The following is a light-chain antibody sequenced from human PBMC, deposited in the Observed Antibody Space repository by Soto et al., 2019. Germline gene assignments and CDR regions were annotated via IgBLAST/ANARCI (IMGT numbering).Light chain of an antibody. CDR3: QQYSAWPLT. V-gene: IGKV3-15*01. CDR1: QSVRSN. J-gene: IGKJ4*01. Sequence: EIVMTQSPATLSVSPGERATLFCRASQSVRSNFLAWYQQKPGQAPRLLIYGASTRATGVPARFSGSGSGTEFTLTISSLQSDDFAVYYCQQYSAWPLTFGGGTNVDIK. CDR2: GAS.